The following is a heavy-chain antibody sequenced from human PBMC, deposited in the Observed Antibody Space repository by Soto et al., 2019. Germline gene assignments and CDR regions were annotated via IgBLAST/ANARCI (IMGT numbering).Heavy chain of an antibody. CDR1: GDSISSYGYC. CDR2: ICYGGST. V-gene: IGHV4-31*03. Sequence: SETLSLTCSVSGDSISSYGYCWSWIRQRPGKGLEWIGYICYGGSTYYNPSLKSRVTISVATSNDRFSLNLNSVTAADTAVYYCARVWLRGLYNDHDAGFDPWGQGSLGSV. CDR3: ARVWLRGLYNDHDAGFDP. D-gene: IGHD3-16*01. J-gene: IGHJ5*02.